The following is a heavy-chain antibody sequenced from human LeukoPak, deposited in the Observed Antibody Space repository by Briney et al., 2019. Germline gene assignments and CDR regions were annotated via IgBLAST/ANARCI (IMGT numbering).Heavy chain of an antibody. V-gene: IGHV3-30*03. CDR2: ISYDGSNK. D-gene: IGHD3-22*01. J-gene: IGHJ4*02. CDR1: GFTFSSYG. Sequence: GRSLRLSCAASGFTFSSYGMHWVRQAPGKGLEWVAVISYDGSNKYYADSVKGRFTISRDNSKNRLYLQMNSLRAEDTAVYYCVAYDSSGYYTFDYWGQGTLVTVSS. CDR3: VAYDSSGYYTFDY.